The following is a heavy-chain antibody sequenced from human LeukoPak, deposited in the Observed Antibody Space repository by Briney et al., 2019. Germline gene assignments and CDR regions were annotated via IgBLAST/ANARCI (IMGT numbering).Heavy chain of an antibody. CDR3: ARESDYDFWSGYPNWFDP. CDR2: ITPIFGTP. Sequence: SVKVSCKASGGTFSSYAISWVRQAPGHGLELVGAITPIFGTPNYVEKFQGRVTISADESTSTAYMELSSLRSEDTAVYYCARESDYDFWSGYPNWFDPWGQGTLVTVSS. D-gene: IGHD3-3*01. J-gene: IGHJ5*02. CDR1: GGTFSSYA. V-gene: IGHV1-69*13.